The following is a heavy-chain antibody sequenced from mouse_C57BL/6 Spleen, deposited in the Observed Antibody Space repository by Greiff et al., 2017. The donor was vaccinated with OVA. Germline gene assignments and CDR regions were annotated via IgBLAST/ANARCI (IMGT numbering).Heavy chain of an antibody. V-gene: IGHV1-64*01. CDR1: GYTFTSYW. Sequence: QVQLQQPGAELVKPGASVTLSCKASGYTFTSYWMHWVKQRPGQGLEWIGMIHPNSGSTNYNEKFKSKATLTVDKSSSTAYMQLSSLTSEDSAVYYCARRIYYYGSSYEDYAMDYWGQGTSVTVSS. CDR3: ARRIYYYGSSYEDYAMDY. D-gene: IGHD1-1*01. J-gene: IGHJ4*01. CDR2: IHPNSGST.